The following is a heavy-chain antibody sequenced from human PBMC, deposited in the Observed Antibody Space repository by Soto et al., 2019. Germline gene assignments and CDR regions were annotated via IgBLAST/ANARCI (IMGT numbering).Heavy chain of an antibody. Sequence: SLRLSCTASGFTFGDYAMSWFRQAPGKGLEWVGFIRSKAYGGTTEYAASVKGRFTISRDDSKSIAYLQMNSLKTEDTAVYYCVVGATPAGYYGMDVWGQGTTVTVSS. V-gene: IGHV3-49*03. CDR2: IRSKAYGGTT. D-gene: IGHD1-26*01. CDR3: VVGATPAGYYGMDV. CDR1: GFTFGDYA. J-gene: IGHJ6*02.